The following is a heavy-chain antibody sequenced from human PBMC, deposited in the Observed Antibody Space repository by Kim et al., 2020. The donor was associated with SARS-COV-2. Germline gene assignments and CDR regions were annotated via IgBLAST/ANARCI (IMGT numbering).Heavy chain of an antibody. CDR3: ARTRRHYYGSTSFDP. J-gene: IGHJ5*02. Sequence: QKFQGRVTMTRNTSISTAYMELSSLRSEDTAVYYCARTRRHYYGSTSFDPWGQGTLVTVSS. V-gene: IGHV1-8*01. D-gene: IGHD3-10*01.